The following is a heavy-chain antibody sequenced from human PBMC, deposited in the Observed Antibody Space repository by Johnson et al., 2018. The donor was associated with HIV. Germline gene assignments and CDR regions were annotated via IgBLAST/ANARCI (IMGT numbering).Heavy chain of an antibody. V-gene: IGHV3-30*18. Sequence: HVQLVESGGGLVKPGESLRLSCVASVFTFSDVWMHWVRQAPGKGLEWVAVISYDGSNKYYADSVKGRFTISRDNSKNTLYLQMNSLRAEDTAVYYCAKIRTSGTGDAFDIWGQGTMVTVSS. J-gene: IGHJ3*02. CDR3: AKIRTSGTGDAFDI. D-gene: IGHD1-14*01. CDR1: VFTFSDVW. CDR2: ISYDGSNK.